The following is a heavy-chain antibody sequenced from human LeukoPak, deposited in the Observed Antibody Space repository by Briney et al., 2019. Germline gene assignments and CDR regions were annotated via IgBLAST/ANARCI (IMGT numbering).Heavy chain of an antibody. Sequence: GASVKVSCKASGYTFTSYDINWVRQATGQGLEWMGWMNPNSGNTGYAQKFQGRVTMTRNTSISTAYMELSSLRSEDTVVYYCARVPKYSSSWTAEYFQHWGQGTLVTVSS. V-gene: IGHV1-8*01. D-gene: IGHD6-13*01. CDR1: GYTFTSYD. CDR2: MNPNSGNT. J-gene: IGHJ1*01. CDR3: ARVPKYSSSWTAEYFQH.